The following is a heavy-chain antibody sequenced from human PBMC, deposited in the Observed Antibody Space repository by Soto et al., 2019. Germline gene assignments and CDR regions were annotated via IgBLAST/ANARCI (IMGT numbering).Heavy chain of an antibody. D-gene: IGHD2-15*01. CDR3: ARRRLSGPFDY. CDR2: IYWDDDK. Sequence: QITLKESGPTLVKPTQTLTLTCTFSGFSLSISGVGVGWIRQPPGKALEWLALIYWDDDKRYSPSLKSRLTNTKDTSKSQVVLTMTNMDPVDTATYYCARRRLSGPFDYWGQGTLVTVSS. V-gene: IGHV2-5*02. J-gene: IGHJ4*02. CDR1: GFSLSISGVG.